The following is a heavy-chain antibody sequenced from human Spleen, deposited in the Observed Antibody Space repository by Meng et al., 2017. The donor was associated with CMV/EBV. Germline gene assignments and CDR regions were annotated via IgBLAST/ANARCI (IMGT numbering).Heavy chain of an antibody. D-gene: IGHD6-13*01. V-gene: IGHV3-43*01. J-gene: IGHJ6*02. Sequence: ETLSLTCAASGFTFSSYTMHWVRQAPGRGLEWVSLISWDGGSTYYAGSVKGRFTISRDNNKNSLYLQMNSLSTEDSALYYCVKDSWAGQHLYYYYGMDVWGQGTMVTVSS. CDR1: GFTFSSYT. CDR2: ISWDGGST. CDR3: VKDSWAGQHLYYYYGMDV.